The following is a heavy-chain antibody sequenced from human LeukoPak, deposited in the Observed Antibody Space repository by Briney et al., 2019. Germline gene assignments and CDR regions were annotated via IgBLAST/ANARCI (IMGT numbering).Heavy chain of an antibody. D-gene: IGHD5-18*01. J-gene: IGHJ6*03. CDR3: AKGGYSNGRYYYYYMDV. CDR2: FSFNGEST. V-gene: IGHV3-23*01. CDR1: GFTFSSYA. Sequence: GGSLRLSCAASGFTFSSYAMAWVRQAPGKGLEWVSSFSFNGESTYYADSAKGRFTISRDNSKNTLYLQMNSLRAEDTAVYYCAKGGYSNGRYYYYYMDVWGEGTTVTVSS.